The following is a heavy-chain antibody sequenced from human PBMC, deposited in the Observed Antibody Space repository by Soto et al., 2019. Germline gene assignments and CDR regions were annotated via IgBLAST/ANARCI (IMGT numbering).Heavy chain of an antibody. J-gene: IGHJ1*01. Sequence: EVQLVESGGGLVQPGGSLRLSCAASGFTFSSYSMNWVRQAPGKGLEWVSYISSSSSTIYYADSVKGRFTISRDNAKNSLYLQMNSLRAEDTAVYYCARAAECSGWIACAEYFQHWGQGTLVTVSS. V-gene: IGHV3-48*01. D-gene: IGHD6-19*01. CDR3: ARAAECSGWIACAEYFQH. CDR2: ISSSSSTI. CDR1: GFTFSSYS.